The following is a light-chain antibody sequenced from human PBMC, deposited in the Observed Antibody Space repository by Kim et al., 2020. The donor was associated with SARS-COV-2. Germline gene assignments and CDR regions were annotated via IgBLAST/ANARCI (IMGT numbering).Light chain of an antibody. J-gene: IGKJ5*01. CDR3: QQRSNWPPIT. CDR1: QSVSSY. CDR2: DAS. V-gene: IGKV3-11*01. Sequence: PGDRSTLSCSASQSVSSYVAWYQQKPGQAPRLLIYDASNRATGIPARFSGSGSGTDFTLTISSLEPEDFAVYYCQQRSNWPPITFGQGTRLEIK.